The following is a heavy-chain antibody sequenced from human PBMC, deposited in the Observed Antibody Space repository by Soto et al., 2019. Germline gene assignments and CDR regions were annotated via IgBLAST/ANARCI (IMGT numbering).Heavy chain of an antibody. J-gene: IGHJ5*02. CDR3: ATQELGGSYVYTFDP. CDR1: GGSISSSSYY. CDR2: IYYSGST. D-gene: IGHD1-26*01. V-gene: IGHV4-39*02. Sequence: QLQLQESGPGLVKPSETLSLTCTVSGGSISSSSYYWGWIRQPPGKGLEWIGSIYYSGSTYYNPSLTSRVTISVDTSKNHYSLKLSSVTAAATAVYYCATQELGGSYVYTFDPWGQGTLVTVSS.